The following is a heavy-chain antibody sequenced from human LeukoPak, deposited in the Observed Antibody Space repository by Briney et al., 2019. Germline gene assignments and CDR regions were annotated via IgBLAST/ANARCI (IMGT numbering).Heavy chain of an antibody. J-gene: IGHJ4*02. CDR1: GFTFSSYS. V-gene: IGHV3-48*01. CDR3: ARDLYGSGSYFQYYFDY. Sequence: RPGGSLRLSCAASGFTFSSYSMNWVRQAPGKGLEWVSYISSSGSTIYYADSVKGRFTISRDTAKNSLYLQMNSLRVEDTAVYFCARDLYGSGSYFQYYFDYWGQGTLVTVSS. D-gene: IGHD3-10*01. CDR2: ISSSGSTI.